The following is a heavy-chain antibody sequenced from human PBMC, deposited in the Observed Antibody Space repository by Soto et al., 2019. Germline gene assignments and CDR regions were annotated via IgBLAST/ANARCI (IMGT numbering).Heavy chain of an antibody. Sequence: GGSLRLSCEVSGFSLTSYGMNWVRQPPDKGLEWVSTIGGVGDTFYADSVKGRFTISRDLSKNTLFLQMNSLRDEDTALYFCANDGTAGGIHFSGMNVWGHETTVTVSS. CDR1: GFSLTSYG. D-gene: IGHD6-13*01. J-gene: IGHJ6*02. CDR2: IGGVGDT. CDR3: ANDGTAGGIHFSGMNV. V-gene: IGHV3-23*01.